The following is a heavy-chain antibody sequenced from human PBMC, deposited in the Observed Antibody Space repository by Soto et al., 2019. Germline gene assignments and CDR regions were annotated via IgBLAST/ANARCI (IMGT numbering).Heavy chain of an antibody. D-gene: IGHD6-19*01. CDR2: IYPGDSDT. V-gene: IGHV5-51*01. J-gene: IGHJ6*02. CDR3: VRPREAGKNYYGVDV. CDR1: GYSFTSYW. Sequence: EVQLVQSGAEVKKPGESLKISCKGSGYSFTSYWIGWVRQMPGKGLEWMGIIYPGDSDTRYSPSFQGQVTISADKSIXTAYRQWSSLKASDTAMYYCVRPREAGKNYYGVDVWGQGTTGTVSS.